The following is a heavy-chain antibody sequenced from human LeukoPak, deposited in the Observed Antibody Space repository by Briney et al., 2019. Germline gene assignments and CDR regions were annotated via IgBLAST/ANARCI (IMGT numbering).Heavy chain of an antibody. Sequence: ASVKVFCKASGGTFSSYAISWGRQAPGQGLEWMGGIIPIFGTANYAQKFQGRVTITADESTSIAYMELSSLRSEDTAVYYCARDPDTAMGGAAFDIWGQGTMVTVSS. J-gene: IGHJ3*02. CDR3: ARDPDTAMGGAAFDI. CDR1: GGTFSSYA. D-gene: IGHD5-18*01. CDR2: IIPIFGTA. V-gene: IGHV1-69*13.